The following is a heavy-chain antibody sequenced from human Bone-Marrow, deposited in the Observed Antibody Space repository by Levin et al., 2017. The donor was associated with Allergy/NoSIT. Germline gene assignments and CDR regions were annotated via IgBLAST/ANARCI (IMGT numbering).Heavy chain of an antibody. J-gene: IGHJ6*02. CDR3: ARVADYDFWSGSHYGMDV. Sequence: SCAASGFTVSSNYMSWVRQAPGKGLEWVSVIYSGGSTYYADSVKGRFTISRDNSKNTLYLQMNSLRAEDTAVYYCARVADYDFWSGSHYGMDVWGQGTTVTVSS. V-gene: IGHV3-53*01. CDR2: IYSGGST. CDR1: GFTVSSNY. D-gene: IGHD3-3*01.